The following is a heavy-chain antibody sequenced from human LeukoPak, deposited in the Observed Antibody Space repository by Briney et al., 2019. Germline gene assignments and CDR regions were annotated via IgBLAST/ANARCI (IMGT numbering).Heavy chain of an antibody. D-gene: IGHD1-14*01. J-gene: IGHJ4*02. CDR2: ISTNTGNP. CDR1: RYTFTSYT. V-gene: IGHV7-4-1*02. Sequence: GASVKVSCKASRYTFTSYTVNWVRQAPAQGLEWMGWISTNTGNPTYAQGFTGRFVFSLDTSVSTAYLQISSLKAEDTAVYYCARGPGPPDYWGQGTLVTVSS. CDR3: ARGPGPPDY.